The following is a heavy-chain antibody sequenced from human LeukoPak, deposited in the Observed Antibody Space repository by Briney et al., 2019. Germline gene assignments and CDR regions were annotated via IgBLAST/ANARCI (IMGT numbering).Heavy chain of an antibody. D-gene: IGHD1-1*01. Sequence: SQTLSLTCTVSGGSINSGNYYWSWIRQHPGKGLEWIGYIYYSGSTYYSPSLKSRVTMSVDTSKNQFSLKLNSVTAADTAVYYCARAPKTETTYGFEYWGQGTLVTVSS. CDR2: IYYSGST. CDR1: GGSINSGNYY. J-gene: IGHJ4*02. V-gene: IGHV4-31*03. CDR3: ARAPKTETTYGFEY.